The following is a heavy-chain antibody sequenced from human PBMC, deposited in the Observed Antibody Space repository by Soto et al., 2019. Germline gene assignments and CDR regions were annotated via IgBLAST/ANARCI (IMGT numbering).Heavy chain of an antibody. Sequence: QVQLQQSGPGLVKPSGTLSLTCAVSGGSVNSPNWWSWVRQPPGKGLAWFGAMHHSGISNYNASLQSRLTLSVDESTNESSLNLYTVTAADTAVYYCGRANTSGAPIDSWGQGTLVTVSS. CDR1: GGSVNSPNW. V-gene: IGHV4-4*02. J-gene: IGHJ4*02. D-gene: IGHD6-19*01. CDR3: GRANTSGAPIDS. CDR2: MHHSGIS.